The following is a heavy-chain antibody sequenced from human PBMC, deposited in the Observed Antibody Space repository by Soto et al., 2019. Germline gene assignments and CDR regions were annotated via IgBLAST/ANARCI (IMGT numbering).Heavy chain of an antibody. V-gene: IGHV3-23*01. D-gene: IGHD2-15*01. CDR3: AKDRYCSGGSCNGLDY. Sequence: EVQLLEPGGGLVQPGGSLRLSCAASGFTFSSYAMSWVRQAPGKGLEWVSAISGSGGSTYYADSVKARFTISRDNSKNSLYLQMNSLRAEDTAVYYCAKDRYCSGGSCNGLDYWGQGTLVTVSS. J-gene: IGHJ4*02. CDR2: ISGSGGST. CDR1: GFTFSSYA.